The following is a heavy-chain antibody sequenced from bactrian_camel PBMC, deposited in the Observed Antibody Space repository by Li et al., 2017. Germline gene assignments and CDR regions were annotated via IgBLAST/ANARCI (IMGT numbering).Heavy chain of an antibody. CDR3: ATRRYCTTMSPAAFGY. CDR2: IDSDGNA. CDR1: GWYYRPYC. J-gene: IGHJ6*01. D-gene: IGHD1*01. V-gene: IGHV3S53*01. Sequence: HVQLVESGGGSVQAGASLRLSCEVTGWYYRPYCVAWFRQTPGKEREGVAVIDSDGNAAYADSVKGRFTISKDSAKNTVYLQMNSLKVEDTAMYYCATRRYCTTMSPAAFGYWGQGTQVTV.